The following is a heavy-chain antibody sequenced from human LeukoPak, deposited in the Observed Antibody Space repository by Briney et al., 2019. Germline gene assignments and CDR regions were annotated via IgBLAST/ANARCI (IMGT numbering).Heavy chain of an antibody. CDR3: ARGGEYYDSSGYYSVYFDY. D-gene: IGHD3-22*01. CDR1: GGSFSGYY. J-gene: IGHJ4*02. CDR2: INHSGST. Sequence: SETLSLTCAVYGGSFSGYYWSWVRQSPGKGLEWIGEINHSGSTNYNPSLKSRVTISVDTSKNQFSLKLSSVTAADTAVYYCARGGEYYDSSGYYSVYFDYWGQGTLVTVSS. V-gene: IGHV4-34*01.